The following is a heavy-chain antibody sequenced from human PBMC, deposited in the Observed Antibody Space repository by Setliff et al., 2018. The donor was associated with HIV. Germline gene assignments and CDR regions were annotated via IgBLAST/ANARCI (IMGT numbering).Heavy chain of an antibody. V-gene: IGHV3-74*01. CDR1: GFTFSSYW. D-gene: IGHD5-12*01. CDR2: INSDGSST. J-gene: IGHJ4*02. Sequence: PGGSLRLSCAASGFTFSSYWMYWVRQAPGKGLVWVSRINSDGSSTSYADSVKGRFTISRDNAKNTLYLQMNSLRAEDTAVYYCARQDLGAYAPLRYWGQGTPVTVSS. CDR3: ARQDLGAYAPLRY.